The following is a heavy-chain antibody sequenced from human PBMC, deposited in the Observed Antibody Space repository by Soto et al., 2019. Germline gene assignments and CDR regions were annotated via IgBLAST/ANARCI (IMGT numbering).Heavy chain of an antibody. Sequence: SLRLSCAASGFTFSNAWMSWVRQAPGKGLEWVVRIKSKTDGGTTEXAAPVKGRXXISRDDSKNTLXLQMNXLKTEDTAVYYCTTPNPLVIYWGQGTLVTVSS. CDR1: GFTFSNAW. J-gene: IGHJ4*02. CDR3: TTPNPLVIY. V-gene: IGHV3-15*01. CDR2: IKSKTDGGTT. D-gene: IGHD3-16*02.